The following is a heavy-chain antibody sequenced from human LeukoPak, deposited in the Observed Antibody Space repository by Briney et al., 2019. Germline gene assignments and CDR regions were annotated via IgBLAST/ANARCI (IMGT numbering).Heavy chain of an antibody. CDR1: GFTFSSNA. J-gene: IGHJ4*02. D-gene: IGHD6-19*01. Sequence: PGGSLRLSCAASGFTFSSNAMSWVRQAPGKGLEWVSGTSGSGDSTYYTESVKGRFTISRDNSKNTLYLEMNSLRAEDTAVYYCAKYLAGGWYYIDCWGQGTLVTVSS. CDR2: TSGSGDST. V-gene: IGHV3-23*01. CDR3: AKYLAGGWYYIDC.